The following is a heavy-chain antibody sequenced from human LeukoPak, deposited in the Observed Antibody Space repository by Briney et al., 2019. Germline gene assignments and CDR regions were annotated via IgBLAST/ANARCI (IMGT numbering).Heavy chain of an antibody. D-gene: IGHD5-18*01. V-gene: IGHV1-2*02. CDR2: INPNSGGT. CDR1: GYTFTGYY. Sequence: ASVKVSCKASGYTFTGYYMHWVRQATGQGLEWMGWINPNSGGTNYAQKFQGRVTMTRDTSISTAYMELSRLRSDDTAVYYCARGVRVATAITAIDYWGQGTLVTVSS. CDR3: ARGVRVATAITAIDY. J-gene: IGHJ4*02.